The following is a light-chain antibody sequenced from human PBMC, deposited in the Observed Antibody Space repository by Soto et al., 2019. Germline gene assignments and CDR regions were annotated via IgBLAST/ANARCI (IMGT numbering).Light chain of an antibody. V-gene: IGKV3-20*01. CDR2: GAS. CDR3: QQYGSSPET. Sequence: IVLTQSPGTLSLSPWERATLSCRASQSVSSNYLAWYQQKPGQAPRLLIFGASNRATDIPDRFSGSGSGTDFTLTISRLEPEDFAVYFCQQYGSSPETFGQGTKVDNK. CDR1: QSVSSNY. J-gene: IGKJ1*01.